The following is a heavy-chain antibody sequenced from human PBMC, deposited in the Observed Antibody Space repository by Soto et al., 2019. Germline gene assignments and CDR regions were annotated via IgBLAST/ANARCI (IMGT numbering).Heavy chain of an antibody. D-gene: IGHD3-22*01. CDR1: GGSISSSSYY. J-gene: IGHJ3*02. CDR3: ARNPPYYYDSNGFDI. Sequence: SETLSLTCTVSGGSISSSSYYWGWIRQPPGKGLEWIGSIYYSGSTYYNPSLKSRVTISVDTSKNQFSLKLSSVTAADTAVYYCARNPPYYYDSNGFDIWGHWTMVTVSS. CDR2: IYYSGST. V-gene: IGHV4-39*01.